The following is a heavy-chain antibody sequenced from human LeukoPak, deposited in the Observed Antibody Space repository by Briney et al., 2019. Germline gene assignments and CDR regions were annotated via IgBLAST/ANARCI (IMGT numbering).Heavy chain of an antibody. D-gene: IGHD3-3*01. CDR3: ARLQLRFLEWLLVNSWFDP. CDR2: IYHSGST. Sequence: SETLSLTCAVSGYSISSGYYWGWIRQPPGKGLEWIGSIYHSGSTYYNPSLKSRVTISVDTSKNQFSLKRSSVTAADTAVYYCARLQLRFLEWLLVNSWFDPWGQGTLVTVSS. J-gene: IGHJ5*02. CDR1: GYSISSGYY. V-gene: IGHV4-38-2*01.